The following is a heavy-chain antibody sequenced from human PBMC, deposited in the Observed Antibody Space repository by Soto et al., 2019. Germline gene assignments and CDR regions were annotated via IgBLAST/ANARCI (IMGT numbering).Heavy chain of an antibody. Sequence: QVQLQQWGAGLLKPSETLSLTCAVYGGSFSGYYWSWIRQPPGKGLEWIGEINHSGSTNYNPSLKSRVTISVDTSKNQFSLKLSSVTAADTAVYYCARGRRGGSMVGYYYYGMDVWGQGTTVTVSS. V-gene: IGHV4-34*01. CDR3: ARGRRGGSMVGYYYYGMDV. J-gene: IGHJ6*02. D-gene: IGHD2-8*01. CDR1: GGSFSGYY. CDR2: INHSGST.